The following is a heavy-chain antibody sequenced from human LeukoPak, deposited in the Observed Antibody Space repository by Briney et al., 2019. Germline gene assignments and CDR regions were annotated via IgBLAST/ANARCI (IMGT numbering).Heavy chain of an antibody. V-gene: IGHV3-48*02. Sequence: GGSLRLSRAASGFTFSSYSMTWVRQAPGKGLEWVSYISSSSSTIYYADSVKGRFTISRDNAKNSLYLQMNSLRDEDTAVYYCARGLVVVAATRWFDPWGQGTLVTVSS. D-gene: IGHD2-15*01. CDR2: ISSSSSTI. CDR1: GFTFSSYS. CDR3: ARGLVVVAATRWFDP. J-gene: IGHJ5*02.